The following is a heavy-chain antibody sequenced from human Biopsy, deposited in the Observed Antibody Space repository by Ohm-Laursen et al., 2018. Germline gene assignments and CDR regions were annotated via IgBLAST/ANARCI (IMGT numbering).Heavy chain of an antibody. Sequence: SLRLSCTASGFTFSSYGLHWVRQAQGQGLAWVAAICYDGSNKNYADSVKGRFTISRDNSKNTLYLQMISLSGEDTAVYYCAKCMTGGSNYYFHHCGQGTLVTVSS. CDR3: AKCMTGGSNYYFHH. CDR1: GFTFSSYG. CDR2: ICYDGSNK. J-gene: IGHJ4*02. V-gene: IGHV3-33*06. D-gene: IGHD2-8*01.